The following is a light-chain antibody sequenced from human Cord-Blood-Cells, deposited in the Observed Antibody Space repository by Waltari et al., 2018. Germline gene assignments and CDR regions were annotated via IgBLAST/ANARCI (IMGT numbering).Light chain of an antibody. CDR3: QQYGSSPYT. Sequence: EIVLTQSPGTLSLSPGERATLSCRASQSVSSSYLAWYQQKPGQAPRLLIYGASSSATGIPDMFSGSASGTDFTLTISRLEPEDFAVYYCQQYGSSPYTFGQGTKLEIK. CDR1: QSVSSSY. V-gene: IGKV3-20*01. CDR2: GAS. J-gene: IGKJ2*01.